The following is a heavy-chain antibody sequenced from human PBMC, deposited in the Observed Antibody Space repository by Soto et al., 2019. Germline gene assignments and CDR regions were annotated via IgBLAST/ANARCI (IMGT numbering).Heavy chain of an antibody. V-gene: IGHV1-69*01. CDR3: ARDWGQWLGKESWFDP. CDR1: GGTFSSYA. D-gene: IGHD6-19*01. CDR2: IIPIFGTA. Sequence: QVQLVQSGAEVKKPGSSVKVSCKASGGTFSSYAISWVRQAPGQGLAWMGGIIPIFGTANSVQKFQGRVTITADESTSTAYMELSSLRSEDTAVYYCARDWGQWLGKESWFDPWGQGTLVTVSS. J-gene: IGHJ5*02.